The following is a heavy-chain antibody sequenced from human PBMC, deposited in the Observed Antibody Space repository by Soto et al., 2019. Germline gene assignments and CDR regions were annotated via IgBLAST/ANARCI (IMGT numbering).Heavy chain of an antibody. V-gene: IGHV3-20*04. CDR3: AREGFLGYCSGGSCYADY. CDR1: GFTFDESC. J-gene: IGHJ4*02. D-gene: IGHD2-15*01. CDR2: INWNGGST. Sequence: GGSLRLSCAASGFTFDESCLSWFGQAPGKGLEWVSGINWNGGSTGYEDSVKGRFTISRDNAKNPLNLQMNSLRAEDTALYYCAREGFLGYCSGGSCYADYWGQGT.